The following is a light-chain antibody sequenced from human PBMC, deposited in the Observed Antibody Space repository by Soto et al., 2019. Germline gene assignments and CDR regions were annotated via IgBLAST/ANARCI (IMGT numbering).Light chain of an antibody. Sequence: QSVRTQPPSASGSPGQSVTISCTGTKSDIVVYDFVSWYQHHPGKAPRLIIYEVVQRPSGVPDRFSGSKSGNTASLTVSGLQAADEADYFCKSYAGSNTYVFGSGTKVTVL. J-gene: IGLJ1*01. CDR3: KSYAGSNTYV. CDR2: EVV. CDR1: KSDIVVYDF. V-gene: IGLV2-8*01.